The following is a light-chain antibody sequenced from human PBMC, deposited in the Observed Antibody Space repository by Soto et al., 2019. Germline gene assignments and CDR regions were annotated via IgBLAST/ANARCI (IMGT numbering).Light chain of an antibody. Sequence: QSALTQPPSASGSPGQSVTISCTGTSSDVGGYNYVSWYQQYPGRAPKLMIYEVTKRPSGVPDRFSGSKSGNTASLTVSRLQAKDEADYYCSSYAASNNFYFVFGGGTKLTVL. CDR3: SSYAASNNFYFV. CDR1: SSDVGGYNY. V-gene: IGLV2-8*01. CDR2: EVT. J-gene: IGLJ3*02.